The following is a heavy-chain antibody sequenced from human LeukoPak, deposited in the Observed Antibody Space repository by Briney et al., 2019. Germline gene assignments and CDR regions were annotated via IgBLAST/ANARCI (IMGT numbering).Heavy chain of an antibody. CDR1: GGSFSGYY. J-gene: IGHJ3*02. CDR2: INHSGST. V-gene: IGHV4-34*01. Sequence: PSETLSLTCAVYGGSFSGYYWSWIRQPPGKGLEWIGEINHSGSTNYNPSLKSRVTISVDTSKNQFSLKLSSVTAADTAVYYCAREGHRWELLDAFDIWGQGTMVTVSS. CDR3: AREGHRWELLDAFDI. D-gene: IGHD1-26*01.